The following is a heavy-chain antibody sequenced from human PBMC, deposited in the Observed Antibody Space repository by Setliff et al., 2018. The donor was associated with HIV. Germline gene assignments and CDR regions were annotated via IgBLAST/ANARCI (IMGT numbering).Heavy chain of an antibody. CDR2: IKGDGSEK. Sequence: ETLSLTCTVSGGSISSHYWSWIRQAPGKGLEWVANIKGDGSEKYYVDSVKGRFTISRDNAKNSLYLQMNSLRAEDTAIYFCARPTNIDTLYYGSQSFYMYYYGMDVWGQGTTVTVSS. J-gene: IGHJ6*02. D-gene: IGHD3-10*01. CDR1: GGSISSHY. CDR3: ARPTNIDTLYYGSQSFYMYYYGMDV. V-gene: IGHV3-7*01.